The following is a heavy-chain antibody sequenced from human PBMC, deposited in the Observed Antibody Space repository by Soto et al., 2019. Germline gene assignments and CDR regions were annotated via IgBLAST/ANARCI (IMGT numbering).Heavy chain of an antibody. V-gene: IGHV3-23*01. CDR3: AQVYWSGWYYWFDL. J-gene: IGHJ5*02. Sequence: EVQLLESGGGLVQPGGSLRVSCAASGFIFSSYAMSWVRQATGRRLEWVSSISGGGGSTYYADSVKGQFTISRDNSKNTLYLQMNSLRAEDTAVYYCAQVYWSGWYYWFDLWGQGTLVTVSS. D-gene: IGHD6-19*01. CDR1: GFIFSSYA. CDR2: ISGGGGST.